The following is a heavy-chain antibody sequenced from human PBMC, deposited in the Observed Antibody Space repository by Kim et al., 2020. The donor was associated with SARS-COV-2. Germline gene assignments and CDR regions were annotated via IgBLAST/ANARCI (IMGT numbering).Heavy chain of an antibody. J-gene: IGHJ4*02. CDR2: IYYSGST. CDR1: GGSISSSSYY. D-gene: IGHD3-22*01. Sequence: SETLSLTCTVSGGSISSSSYYWGWIRQPPGKGLEWIGSIYYSGSTYYNPSLKSRVTISVDTSKNQFSLKLSSVTAADTAVYYCARGYYYDSSGYKPFDYWGQGTLVTVSS. V-gene: IGHV4-39*01. CDR3: ARGYYYDSSGYKPFDY.